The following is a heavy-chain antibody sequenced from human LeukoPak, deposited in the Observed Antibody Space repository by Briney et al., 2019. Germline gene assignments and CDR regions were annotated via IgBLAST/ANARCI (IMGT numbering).Heavy chain of an antibody. J-gene: IGHJ4*02. Sequence: SETLSLTCTVSGDSISGSTYCWGWIRQPPGKGLDWIGSIYYSGTTYYNPSLESRVTMSVDTSKNQFSLKVSSVTATDTAVYYCARQLPAGIAAAGTDYWGQGTLVTVSS. CDR2: IYYSGTT. CDR1: GDSISGSTYC. CDR3: ARQLPAGIAAAGTDY. V-gene: IGHV4-39*01. D-gene: IGHD6-13*01.